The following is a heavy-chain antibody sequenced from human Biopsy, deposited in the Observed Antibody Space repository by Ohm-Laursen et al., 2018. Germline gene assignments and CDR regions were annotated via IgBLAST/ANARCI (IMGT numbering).Heavy chain of an antibody. CDR2: ISGYNGNT. D-gene: IGHD6-19*01. J-gene: IGHJ4*02. V-gene: IGHV1-18*01. Sequence: GPSVKVSCKASGYKFTSYGMSWVRQAPGQGFEWMGRISGYNGNTNYAQKFQGIITMTIDAATSTGYMDLRSLKSDDTAEYYCAGIGTAGWDDYWGQGTLVTVS. CDR1: GYKFTSYG. CDR3: AGIGTAGWDDY.